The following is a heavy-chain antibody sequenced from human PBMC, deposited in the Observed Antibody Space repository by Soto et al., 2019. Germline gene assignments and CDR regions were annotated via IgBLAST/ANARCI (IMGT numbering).Heavy chain of an antibody. Sequence: QVQLVESGGGVVQPGRSLRLSCAASGFTFSSYGMHWVRQAPGKGLAWVAVITYDGSNKYYADSVKGRFTISRDNSKNTLDLQMNSLRAEDTAVDYCAKDIGRSGGYWSATLVYWGQGTLVTVAA. CDR1: GFTFSSYG. CDR2: ITYDGSNK. CDR3: AKDIGRSGGYWSATLVY. J-gene: IGHJ4*02. D-gene: IGHD2-15*01. V-gene: IGHV3-30*18.